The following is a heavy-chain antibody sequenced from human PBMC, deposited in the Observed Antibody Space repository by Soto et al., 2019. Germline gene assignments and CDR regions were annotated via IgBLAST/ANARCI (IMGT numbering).Heavy chain of an antibody. Sequence: PGGSXRLSCSSSGFPFSNHSRSLVRQAPGKGLEWVSGISDGGDLIYYADSVKGRFSMSRDNSENMLYLQMTNLRAEDTAIYFCAKRKGKGFDDNNFEFWGKGTLVT. CDR1: GFPFSNHS. CDR3: AKRKGKGFDDNNFEF. D-gene: IGHD3-22*01. CDR2: ISDGGDLI. J-gene: IGHJ4*02. V-gene: IGHV3-23*01.